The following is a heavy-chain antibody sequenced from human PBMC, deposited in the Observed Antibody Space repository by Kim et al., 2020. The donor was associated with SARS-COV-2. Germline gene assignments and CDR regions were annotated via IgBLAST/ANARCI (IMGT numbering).Heavy chain of an antibody. J-gene: IGHJ6*02. D-gene: IGHD3-22*01. CDR2: ISAYNGNT. CDR1: GYTFTSYG. CDR3: AREMNYYDSSGFAFDYGMDV. V-gene: IGHV1-18*01. Sequence: ASVKVSCKASGYTFTSYGISWVRQAPGQGLEWMGWISAYNGNTNYAQKLQGRVTMTTDTSTSTAYMELRSLRSDDTAVYYCAREMNYYDSSGFAFDYGMDVWGQGTTVTVSS.